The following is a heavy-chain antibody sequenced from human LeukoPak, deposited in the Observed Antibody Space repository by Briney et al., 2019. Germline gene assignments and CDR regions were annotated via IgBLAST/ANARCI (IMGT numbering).Heavy chain of an antibody. CDR3: AKDLRSSGHFDI. J-gene: IGHJ3*02. CDR1: GFTVRNNY. CDR2: IYSGGGT. Sequence: GGSLRLSCEASGFTVRNNYMTWVRQAPGKGLEWVSVIYSGGGTYYADSVKDRFTISRDNSKNTLYLQMNSLRAEDTAVYYCAKDLRSSGHFDIWGQGTMVTVSS. V-gene: IGHV3-66*01. D-gene: IGHD6-19*01.